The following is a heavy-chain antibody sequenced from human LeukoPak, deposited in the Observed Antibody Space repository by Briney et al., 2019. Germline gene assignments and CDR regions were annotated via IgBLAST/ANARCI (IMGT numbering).Heavy chain of an antibody. CDR1: GYTFTSYA. CDR2: INAGSGNT. CDR3: ARDFRYGDYVRPRYYFDY. V-gene: IGHV1-3*01. J-gene: IGHJ4*02. D-gene: IGHD4-17*01. Sequence: GASVKVSCKASGYTFTSYAMHWVRQAPGQRLEWMGWINAGSGNTKYSQKFQGRVTNTRDTSASTAYMELSSLRSEDTAVYYCARDFRYGDYVRPRYYFDYWGQGTLVTVSS.